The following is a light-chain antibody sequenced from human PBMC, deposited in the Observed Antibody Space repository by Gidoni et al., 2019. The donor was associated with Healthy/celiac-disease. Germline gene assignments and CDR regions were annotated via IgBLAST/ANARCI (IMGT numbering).Light chain of an antibody. CDR2: QDS. Sequence: SYELTQPPSVSVSPGQTASITCSGDKLGDKYACWYQQKPGQSPVLVIYQDSKRPSGIPERFSGSNSGNTATLTISGTQAMDEADYYCQAWDSSTVVFGGGTKLXVL. CDR3: QAWDSSTVV. CDR1: KLGDKY. J-gene: IGLJ2*01. V-gene: IGLV3-1*01.